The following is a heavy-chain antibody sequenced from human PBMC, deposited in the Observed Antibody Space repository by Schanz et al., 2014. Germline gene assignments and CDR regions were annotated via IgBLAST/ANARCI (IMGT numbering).Heavy chain of an antibody. CDR3: AKDHPSSGWPAFDV. CDR2: MSWNAGSL. Sequence: DVQLLESGGGLVQPGESLRLSCAASGFTFTTYAMTWVRQAPGKGLEWVSGMSWNAGSLGYGDSVKGRFTISRDNAKNSLYLQMNSLRADDSAIYYCAKDHPSSGWPAFDVWGQGTQVTVSS. D-gene: IGHD6-19*01. V-gene: IGHV3-9*01. CDR1: GFTFTTYA. J-gene: IGHJ4*02.